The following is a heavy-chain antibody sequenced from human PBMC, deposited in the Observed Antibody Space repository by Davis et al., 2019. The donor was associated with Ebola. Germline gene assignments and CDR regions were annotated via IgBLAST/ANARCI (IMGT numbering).Heavy chain of an antibody. CDR3: ARGEYCSSTSCRTSYYYYGMDV. CDR2: INSDGSST. D-gene: IGHD2-2*01. CDR1: GFTFSSYW. V-gene: IGHV3-74*01. J-gene: IGHJ6*02. Sequence: HTGGSLRLSCAASGFTFSSYWRSWVRQAPGKGLVWVSRINSDGSSTSYADSVKGRFTISRDNAKNTLYLQMNSLRAEDTAVYYCARGEYCSSTSCRTSYYYYGMDVWGQGTTVTVSS.